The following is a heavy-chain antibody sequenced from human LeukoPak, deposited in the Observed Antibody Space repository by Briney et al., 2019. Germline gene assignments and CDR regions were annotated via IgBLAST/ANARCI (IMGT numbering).Heavy chain of an antibody. CDR3: ARHVSRPLTDFGY. Sequence: MPSETLSLTCTVSGGSISSSSYYWGWIRQPPGKGLEWIGSIYYSGSTYYNPSLMSRVNISVDTSKNQFSLKLSSVSSADTAMYYCARHVSRPLTDFGYWGQGTLVTVSS. CDR1: GGSISSSSYY. V-gene: IGHV4-39*01. D-gene: IGHD3-9*01. J-gene: IGHJ4*02. CDR2: IYYSGST.